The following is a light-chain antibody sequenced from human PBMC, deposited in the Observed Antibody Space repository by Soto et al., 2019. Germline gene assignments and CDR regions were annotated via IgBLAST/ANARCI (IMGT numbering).Light chain of an antibody. V-gene: IGKV3-15*01. CDR2: GAS. Sequence: EIVMTQSPATLYVSPGERATLSCRASQSVSSNLAWYQQKPGQAPRLLIYGASTRATGIPARFSGSGSGTEFTLTISSLQSEDFAVYYCQQYNNWPPGFGPETKVDIK. J-gene: IGKJ3*01. CDR1: QSVSSN. CDR3: QQYNNWPPG.